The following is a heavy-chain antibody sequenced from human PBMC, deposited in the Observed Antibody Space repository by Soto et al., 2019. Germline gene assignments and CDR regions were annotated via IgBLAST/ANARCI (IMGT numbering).Heavy chain of an antibody. D-gene: IGHD2-2*01. Sequence: QVQLVQSGAEVKKPGASVKVSCKASGYTFTSYGISWVRQAPGQGLEWMGWISAYNGNTNYAQKLQGRVTMTTDTSTSTAYMGLRSRRSDDTAVYYCARIPRNYCRSTSCYLDYWGQGTLVTVSS. CDR2: ISAYNGNT. CDR1: GYTFTSYG. V-gene: IGHV1-18*01. CDR3: ARIPRNYCRSTSCYLDY. J-gene: IGHJ4*02.